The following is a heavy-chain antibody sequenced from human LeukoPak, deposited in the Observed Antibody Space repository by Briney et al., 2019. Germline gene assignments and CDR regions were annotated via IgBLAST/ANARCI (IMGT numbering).Heavy chain of an antibody. CDR2: VDPEDGET. CDR3: ATDHDYAEYFQH. Sequence: ASVKVSCKASGYTFTSYYMHWVQQAPGKGLEWMGLVDPEDGETIYAEKFQGRVTITADTSTDTAYMELSSLRSEDTAVYYCATDHDYAEYFQHWGQGTLVTVSS. V-gene: IGHV1-69-2*01. D-gene: IGHD4-17*01. CDR1: GYTFTSYY. J-gene: IGHJ1*01.